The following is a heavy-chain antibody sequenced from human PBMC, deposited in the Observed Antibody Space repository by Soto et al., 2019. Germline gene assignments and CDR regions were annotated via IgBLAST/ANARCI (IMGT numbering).Heavy chain of an antibody. D-gene: IGHD3-16*01. CDR1: GFSLSTSGMR. V-gene: IGHV2-70*04. CDR3: ARTKNRWGSDYFDY. CDR2: IDWDDDK. J-gene: IGHJ4*02. Sequence: SGPTLVNPTQTLTLTCTFSGFSLSTSGMRVSWIRQPPGKALEWLARIDWDDDKFYSTSLKTRLTISKDTSKNQVVLTMTNMDPVDTATYYCARTKNRWGSDYFDYWGQGTLVTV.